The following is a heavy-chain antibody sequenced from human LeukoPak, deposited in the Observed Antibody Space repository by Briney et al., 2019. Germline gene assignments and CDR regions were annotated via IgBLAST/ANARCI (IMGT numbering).Heavy chain of an antibody. Sequence: SQTLSLTCTVSGGSISSGYYYWNWIRQPAGTGLEWIGRIYASGSTNYNPSLKSRVTMSVDTSKNQFSLKLSSVTAADTAVYYCARQKRPYSSGWYYFDYWGQGTLVTVSS. CDR1: GGSISSGYYY. J-gene: IGHJ4*02. CDR3: ARQKRPYSSGWYYFDY. V-gene: IGHV4-61*02. CDR2: IYASGST. D-gene: IGHD6-19*01.